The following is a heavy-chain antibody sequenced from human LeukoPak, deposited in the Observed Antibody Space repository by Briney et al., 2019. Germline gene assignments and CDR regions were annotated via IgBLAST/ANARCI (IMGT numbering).Heavy chain of an antibody. J-gene: IGHJ6*02. D-gene: IGHD3-3*01. Sequence: GGSLRLSCAASGFTVSSNYMSWVRQAPGKGLEWVSYISSSSSTIYYADSVKGRFTISRDNAKNSLYLQMNSLRDEDTAVYYCATTKTITIFGVVTHYGMDVWGQGTTVTVSS. CDR2: ISSSSSTI. CDR1: GFTVSSNY. CDR3: ATTKTITIFGVVTHYGMDV. V-gene: IGHV3-48*02.